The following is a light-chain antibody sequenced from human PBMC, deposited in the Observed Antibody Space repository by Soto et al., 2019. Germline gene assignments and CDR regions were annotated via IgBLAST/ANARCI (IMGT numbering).Light chain of an antibody. CDR2: QAS. V-gene: IGKV1-5*03. CDR1: QSISSW. Sequence: DIPMTQSPSTLSASVGDTATITCRASQSISSWLAWYQHKPGKAPNLLIYQASSLESGVPSRFSGSGYGAEFPLTISSLQPDDFATYLCQHYNNSPITFGQGTRLEIK. CDR3: QHYNNSPIT. J-gene: IGKJ5*01.